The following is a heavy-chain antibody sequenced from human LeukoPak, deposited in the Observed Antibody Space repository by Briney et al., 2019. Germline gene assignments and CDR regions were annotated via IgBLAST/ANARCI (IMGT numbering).Heavy chain of an antibody. CDR3: AKYLAVYRGSYLEEYFDY. CDR1: GFTFSSYA. J-gene: IGHJ4*02. V-gene: IGHV3-23*01. CDR2: ISGSGGST. Sequence: GGSLRLSCAASGFTFSSYAMSWVRQALGKGLEWVSAISGSGGSTYYADSVKGRFTISRDNSKNTLYLQMNSLRAEDTAVYYCAKYLAVYRGSYLEEYFDYWGQGTLVTVSS. D-gene: IGHD1-26*01.